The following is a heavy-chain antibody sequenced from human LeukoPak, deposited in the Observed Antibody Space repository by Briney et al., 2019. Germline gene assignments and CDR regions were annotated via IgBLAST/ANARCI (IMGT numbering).Heavy chain of an antibody. Sequence: PSETLSLTCAVSGDSISRGNWWSWVRQPPGKGLEWIGEIYQSGSANYNPSLKSRVTISVDTSKNQFSLKLSSVTAADTAVYYCARALMGRHDYWGQGTLVTVSS. CDR3: ARALMGRHDY. D-gene: IGHD2-8*01. J-gene: IGHJ4*02. V-gene: IGHV4-4*02. CDR1: GDSISRGNW. CDR2: IYQSGSA.